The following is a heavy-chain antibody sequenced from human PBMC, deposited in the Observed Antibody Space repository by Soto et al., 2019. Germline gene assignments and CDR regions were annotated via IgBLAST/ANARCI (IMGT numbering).Heavy chain of an antibody. Sequence: EVQLVESGGGLVQPGGSLKLSCAASGFTFSGSAMHWVRQASGKGLEWVGRIRSKANNYATAYAASMKGRFTISRDDSKNTAYLQMNSLKTEDTAVYYCTRHALQYCGGDCYLLPYFDLWGRGTLVTVSS. V-gene: IGHV3-73*02. CDR2: IRSKANNYAT. CDR3: TRHALQYCGGDCYLLPYFDL. J-gene: IGHJ2*01. CDR1: GFTFSGSA. D-gene: IGHD2-21*02.